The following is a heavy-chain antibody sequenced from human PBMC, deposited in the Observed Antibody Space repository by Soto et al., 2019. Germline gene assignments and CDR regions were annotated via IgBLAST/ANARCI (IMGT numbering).Heavy chain of an antibody. CDR2: IYYSGST. J-gene: IGHJ3*02. CDR3: ARGRITMIVVVNDAFDI. CDR1: GGSISSYY. D-gene: IGHD3-22*01. Sequence: SETLSLTCTVSGGSISSYYWSWIRQPPGKGLEWIGYIYYSGSTNYNPSLKSRVTISVDTSKNQFSPKLSSVTAADTAVYYCARGRITMIVVVNDAFDIWGQGTMVTVSS. V-gene: IGHV4-59*08.